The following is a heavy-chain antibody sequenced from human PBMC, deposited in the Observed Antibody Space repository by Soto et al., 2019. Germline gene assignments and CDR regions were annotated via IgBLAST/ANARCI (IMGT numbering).Heavy chain of an antibody. D-gene: IGHD2-15*01. J-gene: IGHJ6*02. CDR3: ARGNVVVVAATNYYYGMDV. V-gene: IGHV1-69*13. CDR2: IIPIFGTA. CDR1: GGTFSSYA. Sequence: ASVKVSCKASGGTFSSYAVSWVRQAPGQGLEWMGGIIPIFGTANYAQKFQGRVTITADESTSTAYMELSSLRSEDTAVYYCARGNVVVVAATNYYYGMDVWGQGTTVTVSS.